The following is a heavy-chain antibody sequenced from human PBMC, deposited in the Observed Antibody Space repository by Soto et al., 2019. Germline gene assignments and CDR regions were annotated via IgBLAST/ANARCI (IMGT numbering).Heavy chain of an antibody. J-gene: IGHJ6*02. CDR3: ERGDATKIVVTTYYAMDV. D-gene: IGHD3-22*01. V-gene: IGHV1-69*12. Sequence: QVQLVQSGAEVKKPGSSVKVSCKASGGSLSNYGISWVRQAPGQGLEWMGAIIPVFGTPNYAQKFQDRVTITEDESTTTVYMEVRSLTSEDTAVYYCERGDATKIVVTTYYAMDVWGQGTTVTVSS. CDR2: IIPVFGTP. CDR1: GGSLSNYG.